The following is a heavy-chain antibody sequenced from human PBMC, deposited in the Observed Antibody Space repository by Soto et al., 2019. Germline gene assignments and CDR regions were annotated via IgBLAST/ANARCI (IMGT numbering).Heavy chain of an antibody. J-gene: IGHJ6*02. Sequence: SETLSLTCAVSGGSISSGGYSWSWIRQPPGEGLEWIGYIYHSGSTYYNPSLKSRVTISVDRSKNQFSLKLSSVTAADTAVYYCARLLRYFDWSPSGMDVWGQGTTVTVSS. D-gene: IGHD3-9*01. CDR2: IYHSGST. CDR1: GGSISSGGYS. V-gene: IGHV4-30-2*01. CDR3: ARLLRYFDWSPSGMDV.